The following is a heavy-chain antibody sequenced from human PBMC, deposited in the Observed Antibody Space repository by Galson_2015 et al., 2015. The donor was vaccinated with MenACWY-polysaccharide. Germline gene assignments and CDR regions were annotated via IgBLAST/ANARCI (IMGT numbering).Heavy chain of an antibody. D-gene: IGHD2-15*01. V-gene: IGHV3-64*01. CDR2: INSNGGTT. CDR3: ARAPLYCRGGRRSRGPDY. J-gene: IGHJ4*02. CDR1: GFTFSSHA. Sequence: SLRLSCAASGFTFSSHAMHWIRQAPGKGLEYVSAINSNGGTTYYANSVKGRFTISRDNFKNTMDLQMDSLRGEDMAVYYCARAPLYCRGGRRSRGPDYWGQGILV.